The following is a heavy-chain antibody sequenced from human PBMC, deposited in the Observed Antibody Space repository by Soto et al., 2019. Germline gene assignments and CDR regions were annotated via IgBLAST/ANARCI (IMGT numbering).Heavy chain of an antibody. CDR2: TYYRSKWYS. Sequence: PSQTLSLTCAISGDSVSSNSAAWNWIRQSPARGLEWLGRTYYRSKWYSYYGPSVKSRITXXXDXXXXXFSLQXXSVXPEDTAVYYCARGPSPLDPWGQGILVTVTS. CDR3: ARGPSPLDP. CDR1: GDSVSSNSAA. V-gene: IGHV6-1*01. J-gene: IGHJ5*02.